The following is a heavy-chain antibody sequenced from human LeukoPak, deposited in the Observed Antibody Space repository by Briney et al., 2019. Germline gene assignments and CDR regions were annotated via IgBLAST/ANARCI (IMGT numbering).Heavy chain of an antibody. CDR2: ISSSGSTI. D-gene: IGHD2-2*02. CDR1: GFTVSSNY. Sequence: GGSLRHSCAASGFTVSSNYMSWIRQAPGKGLEWVSYISSSGSTIYYADSVKGRFTISRDNAKNSLYLQMNSLRVEDTAVYYCARDVVPATINQYYYYYMDVWGKGTTVTVSS. V-gene: IGHV3-11*04. CDR3: ARDVVPATINQYYYYYMDV. J-gene: IGHJ6*03.